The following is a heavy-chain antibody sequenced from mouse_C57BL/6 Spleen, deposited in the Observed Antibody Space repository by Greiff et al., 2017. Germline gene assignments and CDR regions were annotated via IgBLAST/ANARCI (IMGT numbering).Heavy chain of an antibody. CDR2: ISSGSSTI. Sequence: EVNLVESGGGLVKPGGSLKLSCAASGFTFSDYGMHWVRQAPEKGLEWVAYISSGSSTIYYADTVKGRFTSSRDNAKNTLFLQMTSLRSEDTAMYYCARGWLLRAMDYWGQGTSVTVAS. CDR3: ARGWLLRAMDY. CDR1: GFTFSDYG. J-gene: IGHJ4*01. V-gene: IGHV5-17*01. D-gene: IGHD2-3*01.